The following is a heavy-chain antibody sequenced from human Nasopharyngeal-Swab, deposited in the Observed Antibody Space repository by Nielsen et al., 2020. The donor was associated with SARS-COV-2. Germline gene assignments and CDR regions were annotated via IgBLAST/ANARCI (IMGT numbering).Heavy chain of an antibody. V-gene: IGHV1-2*06. CDR3: ATTLQWLVTNWFDP. J-gene: IGHJ5*02. CDR1: GYTFTGYY. CDR2: INPNSGGT. D-gene: IGHD6-19*01. Sequence: ASVKVSCKASGYTFTGYYMHWVRQAPGQGLGWMGRINPNSGGTNYAQKFQGRVTMTRDTSISTAYMELSRLRSDDTAVYYCATTLQWLVTNWFDPWGQGTLVTVSS.